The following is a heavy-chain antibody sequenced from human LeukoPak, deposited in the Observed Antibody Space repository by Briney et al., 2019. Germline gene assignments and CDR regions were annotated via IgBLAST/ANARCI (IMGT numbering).Heavy chain of an antibody. D-gene: IGHD2-21*01. CDR1: GGTFSSYA. CDR2: IIPIFGTA. CDR3: ASLWGAAFDI. V-gene: IGHV1-69*05. J-gene: IGHJ3*02. Sequence: ASVKVSCKASGGTFSSYAISWVRQAPGQGLEWMGGIIPIFGTANYAQKFQGRVAITTDESTSTAYMELSSLRSEDTAVYYCASLWGAAFDIWGQGTMVTVSS.